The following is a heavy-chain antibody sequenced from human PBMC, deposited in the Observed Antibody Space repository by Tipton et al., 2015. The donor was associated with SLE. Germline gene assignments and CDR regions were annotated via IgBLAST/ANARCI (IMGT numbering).Heavy chain of an antibody. CDR1: GYTFIAYY. Sequence: QLVQSGAEVKKPGASVKVSCKASGYTFIAYYMHWVRQAPGQGIEWMGFIDPRGGTTRYTEKFQGRVTMTRDTSTSTVYMELSSLTSEETAVYHCALRWPDTWTTVYWGQGTLVTVSS. CDR3: ALRWPDTWTTVY. CDR2: IDPRGGTT. D-gene: IGHD5-12*01. J-gene: IGHJ4*02. V-gene: IGHV1-46*01.